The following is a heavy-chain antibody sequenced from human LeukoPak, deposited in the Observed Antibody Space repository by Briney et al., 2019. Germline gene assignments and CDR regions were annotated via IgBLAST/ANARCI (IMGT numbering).Heavy chain of an antibody. J-gene: IGHJ3*02. CDR2: IWYAESST. D-gene: IGHD2-21*02. CDR3: AKDNIVVVTATGPAAFDI. CDR1: GFIFNSYG. Sequence: GGSLRLSCAASGFIFNSYGIHWVRQAPGKGLEWVAVIWYAESSTYYTDSVKGRFTISRDNSKNTLYLQMNSLRAEDTAVYYCAKDNIVVVTATGPAAFDIWGQGTMVTVSS. V-gene: IGHV3-30*02.